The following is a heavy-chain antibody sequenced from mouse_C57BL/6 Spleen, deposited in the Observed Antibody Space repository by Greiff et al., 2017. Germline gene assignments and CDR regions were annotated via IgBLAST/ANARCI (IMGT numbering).Heavy chain of an antibody. J-gene: IGHJ3*01. CDR2: IWGGGST. Sequence: VQLQQSGPGLVAPSQSLSITCTVSGFSLTSYGVDWVRQPPGKGLEWLGVIWGGGSTTYNSALMSSLSISTDNSKSQVFLKMTSLQTDDTAMYYCGKRGGYFGSSPAWFAYWGQGTLVTVSA. V-gene: IGHV2-9*01. D-gene: IGHD1-1*01. CDR3: GKRGGYFGSSPAWFAY. CDR1: GFSLTSYG.